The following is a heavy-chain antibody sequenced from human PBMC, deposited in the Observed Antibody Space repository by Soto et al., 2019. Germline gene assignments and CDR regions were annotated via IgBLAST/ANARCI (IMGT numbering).Heavy chain of an antibody. V-gene: IGHV3-48*03. CDR3: ARVGYSYGYFYYGMDV. CDR2: ISSSGSTI. D-gene: IGHD5-18*01. Sequence: PGGSLSLSCAASGFTFSSYEMNWVRQAPGKGLEWVSYISSSGSTIYYADSVKGRFTISRDNAKNSLYLQMNSLRAEDTAVYYCARVGYSYGYFYYGMDVWGQGTTVTVSS. CDR1: GFTFSSYE. J-gene: IGHJ6*02.